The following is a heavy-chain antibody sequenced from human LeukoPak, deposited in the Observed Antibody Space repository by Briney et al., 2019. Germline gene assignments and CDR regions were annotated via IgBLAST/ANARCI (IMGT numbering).Heavy chain of an antibody. V-gene: IGHV4-4*07. Sequence: SETLSLTCTVSDASISSYYWSWIRQPAGKGLEWIGRIYVSGSTNYNPSLKSRITMSLDTSKNQFSLKLSSVTAADTAVYYCARASPSIAAAGCNWFDPWGQGTLVTVSS. J-gene: IGHJ5*02. CDR1: DASISSYY. CDR2: IYVSGST. D-gene: IGHD6-13*01. CDR3: ARASPSIAAAGCNWFDP.